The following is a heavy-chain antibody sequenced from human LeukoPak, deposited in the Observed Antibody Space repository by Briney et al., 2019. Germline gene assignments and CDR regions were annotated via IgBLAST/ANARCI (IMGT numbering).Heavy chain of an antibody. CDR3: AKSNGYGLVDI. J-gene: IGHJ3*02. Sequence: SETLSLTCAVYGGSFSGYYWSWIRQSPGKGLEWIGEINHSGSTNYNPSLESRLTISLDTSKTQCSLKLSSVTAADTAVYYCAKSNGYGLVDIWGQGTMVTVSS. CDR1: GGSFSGYY. V-gene: IGHV4-34*01. CDR2: INHSGST. D-gene: IGHD3-10*01.